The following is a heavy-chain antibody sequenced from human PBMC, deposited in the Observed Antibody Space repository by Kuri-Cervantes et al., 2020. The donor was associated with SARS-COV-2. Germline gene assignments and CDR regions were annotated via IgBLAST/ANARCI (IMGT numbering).Heavy chain of an antibody. V-gene: IGHV1-2*06. CDR2: INPNSGGT. J-gene: IGHJ6*02. CDR3: ARGTTFGVAPINHYYYYRMDV. CDR1: GYTFTGYY. Sequence: GGSLRLSCKASGYTFTGYYMHWVRQAPGQGLEWMGRINPNSGGTNYAQKFQGRVTMTRDTSISTAYMELSSLRSDDTAVYYCARGTTFGVAPINHYYYYRMDVWGQGTTVTVSS. D-gene: IGHD3-3*01.